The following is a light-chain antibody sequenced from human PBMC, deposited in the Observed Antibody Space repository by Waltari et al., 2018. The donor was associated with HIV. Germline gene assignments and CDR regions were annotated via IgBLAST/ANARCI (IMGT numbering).Light chain of an antibody. CDR1: RGDVGGYNY. CDR3: SSFAGTNDVI. Sequence: QSALTQPASVSGSPGQSITISCTGTRGDVGGYNYVSWYQQYPGKAPKLIIYEVNNRPSGVSDRVSGSKSGNTASLTVSGLQAEDEANYYCSSFAGTNDVIFGGGTKLTVL. J-gene: IGLJ2*01. V-gene: IGLV2-14*01. CDR2: EVN.